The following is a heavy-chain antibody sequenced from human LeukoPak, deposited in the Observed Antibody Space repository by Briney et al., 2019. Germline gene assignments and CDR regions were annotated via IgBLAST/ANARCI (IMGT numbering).Heavy chain of an antibody. Sequence: ASVKVSCKAFGYTFTSYDINWVRQATGQGLEWMGWMNPNSGNTGYAQKFQGRVTMTRNTSISTAYMELSSLRSEDTAVYYCARGSNKQWGGGIDYWGQGTLVTVSS. CDR3: ARGSNKQWGGGIDY. J-gene: IGHJ4*02. CDR2: MNPNSGNT. CDR1: GYTFTSYD. V-gene: IGHV1-8*01. D-gene: IGHD6-19*01.